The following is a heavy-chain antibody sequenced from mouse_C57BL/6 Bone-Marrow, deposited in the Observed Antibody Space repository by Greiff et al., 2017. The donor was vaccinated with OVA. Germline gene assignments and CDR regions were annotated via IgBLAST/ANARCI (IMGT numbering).Heavy chain of an antibody. V-gene: IGHV5-12*01. CDR3: ARHPDEDYAMDY. D-gene: IGHD2-3*01. CDR2: ISNGGGST. CDR1: GFTFSDYY. J-gene: IGHJ4*01. Sequence: EVKLVESGGGLVQPGGSLKLSCAASGFTFSDYYMYWVRQTPEKRLEWVAYISNGGGSTYYPDTVKGRFTISRDNAKNTLYLQMSRLKSEDTAMYYCARHPDEDYAMDYWGQGTSVTVSS.